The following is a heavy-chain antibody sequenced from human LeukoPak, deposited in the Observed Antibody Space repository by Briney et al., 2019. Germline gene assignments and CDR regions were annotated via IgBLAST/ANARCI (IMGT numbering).Heavy chain of an antibody. Sequence: PGGSLRLSCAASGFTFSSFWMSWVRQAPGKGLEWVSGINWSGGSTGYADSVKGRFTISRDNAKNSLYLQMNSLRAEDTALYHCAAHSGYASSNFDHWGQGALVTVSS. CDR2: INWSGGST. CDR1: GFTFSSFW. J-gene: IGHJ4*02. D-gene: IGHD5-12*01. V-gene: IGHV3-20*01. CDR3: AAHSGYASSNFDH.